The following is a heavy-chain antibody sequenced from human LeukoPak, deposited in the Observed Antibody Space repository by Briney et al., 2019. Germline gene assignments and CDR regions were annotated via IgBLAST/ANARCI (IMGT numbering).Heavy chain of an antibody. V-gene: IGHV1-46*02. CDR3: ARGDIDH. J-gene: IGHJ5*02. D-gene: IGHD2-15*01. Sequence: ASVKVSCKTSGYTFNIYYVQWVRQAPGQGLEWMGVIHPNDGGTTYAQKFQGRIIMTSDASTSTIYMELSSLRSDDTAVYYCARGDIDHGGQGTLVTVSS. CDR2: IHPNDGGT. CDR1: GYTFNIYY.